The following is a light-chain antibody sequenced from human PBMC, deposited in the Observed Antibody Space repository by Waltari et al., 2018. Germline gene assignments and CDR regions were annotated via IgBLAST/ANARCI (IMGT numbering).Light chain of an antibody. CDR2: WAS. V-gene: IGKV4-1*01. CDR1: QIVFYSTYHQTY. J-gene: IGKJ1*01. Sequence: DIVMTQSPDSLAVSLGERATIKCKVSQIVFYSTYHQTYLAWYQQKPGQPPELLIYWASTRESGVPDRFSGSGSGTDFTLTISSLQAEDVAFYYCQQYYSSPWTFGQGTKVEVK. CDR3: QQYYSSPWT.